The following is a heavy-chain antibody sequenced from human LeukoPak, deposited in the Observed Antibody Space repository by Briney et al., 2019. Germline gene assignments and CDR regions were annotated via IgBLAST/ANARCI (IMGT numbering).Heavy chain of an antibody. V-gene: IGHV4-39*01. CDR3: ARLIADYYDSSGYDY. CDR2: IYYSGST. J-gene: IGHJ4*02. Sequence: PSETLSLTCTVSGGSISSSSCYWGWIRQPPGKGLEWIGSIYYSGSTYYNPSLKSRVTISVDTSKNQFSLKLSSVTAADTAVYYCARLIADYYDSSGYDYWGQGTLVTVSS. CDR1: GGSISSSSCY. D-gene: IGHD3-22*01.